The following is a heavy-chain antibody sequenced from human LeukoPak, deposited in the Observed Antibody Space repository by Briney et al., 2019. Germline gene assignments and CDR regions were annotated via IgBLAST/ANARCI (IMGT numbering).Heavy chain of an antibody. Sequence: ASVKVSCKASGYIFTGYYMHWVRQAPGQGLEWMGWINPNSGGTNYAEKFQGRVTMTRDTSISTAYMELGSLRSDDTAVYFCARDFAATGPMYYFGYWGQGTLVTVSS. CDR3: ARDFAATGPMYYFGY. D-gene: IGHD1-1*01. CDR1: GYIFTGYY. CDR2: INPNSGGT. J-gene: IGHJ4*02. V-gene: IGHV1-2*02.